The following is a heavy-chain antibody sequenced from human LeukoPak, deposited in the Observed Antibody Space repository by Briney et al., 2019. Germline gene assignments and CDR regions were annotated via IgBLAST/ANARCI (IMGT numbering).Heavy chain of an antibody. CDR3: VRVVFHSPGDLPDY. Sequence: PGGSLRLSCVASGFTFSDHYMSWIRQAPGKGLEWLSYISNDGTTIYYADSVKGRFTISRDNAKNTLYLQMNSLRAEDTAVYYCVRVVFHSPGDLPDYWGQGTLVTVSS. V-gene: IGHV3-11*04. J-gene: IGHJ4*02. CDR1: GFTFSDHY. CDR2: ISNDGTTI. D-gene: IGHD7-27*01.